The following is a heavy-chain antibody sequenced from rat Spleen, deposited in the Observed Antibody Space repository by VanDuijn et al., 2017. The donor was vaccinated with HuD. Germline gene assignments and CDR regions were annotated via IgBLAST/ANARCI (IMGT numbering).Heavy chain of an antibody. CDR2: ISYDGSST. Sequence: EVQLLESGGGSVQPGRSLKLSCVASGFTFNNYWMTWIRQAPGKGLEWVATISYDGSSTYYRDSVKGRFTISRDNAKSTLYLQMDSLRSEDTATYYCARRIIRGTVMDAWGQGASVTVSS. CDR1: GFTFNNYW. J-gene: IGHJ4*01. CDR3: ARRIIRGTVMDA. V-gene: IGHV5-31*01. D-gene: IGHD4-3*01.